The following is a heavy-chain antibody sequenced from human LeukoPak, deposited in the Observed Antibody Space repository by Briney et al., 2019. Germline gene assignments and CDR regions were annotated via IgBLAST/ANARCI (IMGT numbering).Heavy chain of an antibody. CDR1: GFTFSSYS. Sequence: GGSLRLSCAASGFTFSSYSMNWVRQAPGQGLEWVSYITSDSTTMFYADSVKGRFTASRDNAENSMYLQMNSLRAEDTAVYYCARVALRPIDYSNPEFDPWGQGTLVTVSS. D-gene: IGHD4-11*01. V-gene: IGHV3-48*01. CDR3: ARVALRPIDYSNPEFDP. CDR2: ITSDSTTM. J-gene: IGHJ5*02.